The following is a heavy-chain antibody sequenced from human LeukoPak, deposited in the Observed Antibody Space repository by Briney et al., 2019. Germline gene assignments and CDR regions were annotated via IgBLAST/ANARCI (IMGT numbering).Heavy chain of an antibody. Sequence: GGSLRLSCAASGFTVSSNYMSWVRQAPGKGLEWVSVIYSGGSTYYADSVKGRFTISRDNSKNTLYLQMNSLRAEDTAAYYCARDLYREQLVHAFDIWGQGTMVTVSS. V-gene: IGHV3-53*01. CDR3: ARDLYREQLVHAFDI. J-gene: IGHJ3*02. CDR1: GFTVSSNY. D-gene: IGHD6-13*01. CDR2: IYSGGST.